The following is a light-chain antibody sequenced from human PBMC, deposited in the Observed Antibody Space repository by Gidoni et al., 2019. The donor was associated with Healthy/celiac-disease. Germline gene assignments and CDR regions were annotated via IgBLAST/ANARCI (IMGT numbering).Light chain of an antibody. CDR1: QSVSSY. CDR3: QQRSNWPPP. CDR2: DAS. Sequence: EIVLTQSPATLSLSPGERATLSCRASQSVSSYLAWYQQKPGQAPRLLIYDASNRATGIPARFSGSGSGTDFTLTISSLEPEDFAVYYCQQRSNWPPPFXXXTKLEIK. J-gene: IGKJ2*01. V-gene: IGKV3-11*01.